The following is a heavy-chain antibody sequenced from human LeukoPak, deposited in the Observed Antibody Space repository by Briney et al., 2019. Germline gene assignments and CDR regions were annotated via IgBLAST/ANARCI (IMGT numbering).Heavy chain of an antibody. CDR3: AKDNNDYGDGSLYYYYYYGMDV. Sequence: GGSLRLSCAASGVTFSSYAMSWGRQAPGKGLEWVSAISGSGGSTYYAGSVQGRFTISRDNSKNTLYLQMNSLRAEDTAVYYCAKDNNDYGDGSLYYYYYYGMDVWGQGTTVTVSS. CDR2: ISGSGGST. V-gene: IGHV3-23*01. D-gene: IGHD4-17*01. J-gene: IGHJ6*02. CDR1: GVTFSSYA.